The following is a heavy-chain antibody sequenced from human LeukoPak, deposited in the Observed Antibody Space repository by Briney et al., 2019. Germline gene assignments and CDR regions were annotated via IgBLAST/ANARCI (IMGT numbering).Heavy chain of an antibody. CDR3: ARGVVTDDYYMDV. Sequence: SETLSLTCSVSGGAITSGRYYWTWIRQPAGKGLEWIGRLYTNDNTNYDPSLESRVSISVDTSKSQFYLQLTSVTAADTAVYFCARGVVTDDYYMDVWGKGITVIVSS. D-gene: IGHD2-21*02. V-gene: IGHV4-61*02. J-gene: IGHJ6*03. CDR2: LYTNDNT. CDR1: GGAITSGRYY.